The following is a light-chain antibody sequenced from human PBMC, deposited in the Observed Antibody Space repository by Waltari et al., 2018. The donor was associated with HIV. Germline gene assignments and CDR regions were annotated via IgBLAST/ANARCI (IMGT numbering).Light chain of an antibody. CDR3: AAWNDSLSGYV. J-gene: IGLJ1*01. CDR1: SSNIGRNY. CDR2: RNN. V-gene: IGLV1-47*01. Sequence: QSVLTQPPSASGTPGQRVTISCSGSSSNIGRNYVYWYQQLPGTAPKLLIYRNNQRPSGVPDRFSGSKSGTSASLAISGLGSEDEADYYCAAWNDSLSGYVFGTGTKVTV.